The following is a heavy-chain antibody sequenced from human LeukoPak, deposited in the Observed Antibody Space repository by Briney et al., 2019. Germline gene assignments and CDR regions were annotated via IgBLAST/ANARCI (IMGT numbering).Heavy chain of an antibody. CDR1: GFTVSSNC. CDR2: ICSGGNT. CDR3: ARETWDSSGV. J-gene: IGHJ4*02. D-gene: IGHD3-22*01. Sequence: GGSLRLSCAASGFTVSSNCMSWVRQAPGKGLEWVSLICSGGNTYYADSVKGRFTISRDNSKNTLYLQMNSLRAEDTAVYYCARETWDSSGVWGQGTLVTVSS. V-gene: IGHV3-53*05.